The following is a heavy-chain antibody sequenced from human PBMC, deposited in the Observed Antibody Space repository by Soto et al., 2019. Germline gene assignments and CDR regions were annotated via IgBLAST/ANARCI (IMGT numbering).Heavy chain of an antibody. CDR3: ARGGGLYDSSGYYWVFDY. V-gene: IGHV1-2*04. CDR2: INPNSGGT. Sequence: QVQLVQSGAEVKKPGASVKVSCKASGYTFTGYYMHWVRQAPGQGLEWMGWINPNSGGTNYAQKLQGWVTMTRDTSISTAYMELSRLRSDDTAVYYCARGGGLYDSSGYYWVFDYWGQGTLVTVSS. D-gene: IGHD3-22*01. CDR1: GYTFTGYY. J-gene: IGHJ4*02.